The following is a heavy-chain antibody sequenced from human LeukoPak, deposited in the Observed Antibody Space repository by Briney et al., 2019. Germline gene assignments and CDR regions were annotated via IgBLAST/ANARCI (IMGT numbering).Heavy chain of an antibody. CDR1: ASTFSRYA. Sequence: GSLRLSCAASASTFSRYAMSWVRQAPGKGLEWVSSITSSGTSTYYADSVKGRFTVSRDNSKNTLYLQMNSLRAEDTAVYYCAKGMDGDYWGQGTLVTVSS. V-gene: IGHV3-23*01. CDR3: AKGMDGDY. CDR2: ITSSGTST. D-gene: IGHD2-2*03. J-gene: IGHJ4*02.